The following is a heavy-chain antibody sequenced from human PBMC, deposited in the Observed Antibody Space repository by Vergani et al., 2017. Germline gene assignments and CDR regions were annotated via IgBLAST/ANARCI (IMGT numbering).Heavy chain of an antibody. D-gene: IGHD3-22*01. Sequence: QLQLQESDPGLVKPSETLSLTCTVSGGSIRSTFYYWGWIRQPPGKGLEWIGTIYYSGSTYYNPSLKSRVTISVDTYKNLFSLQLQSVTPEDTAVYYCAREDISLTVEGANYMDIWVKGTTVTVSS. J-gene: IGHJ6*03. CDR3: AREDISLTVEGANYMDI. CDR2: IYYSGST. V-gene: IGHV4-39*02. CDR1: GGSIRSTFYY.